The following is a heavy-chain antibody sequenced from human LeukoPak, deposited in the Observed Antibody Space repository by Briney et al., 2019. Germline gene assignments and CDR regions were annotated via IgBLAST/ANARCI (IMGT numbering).Heavy chain of an antibody. V-gene: IGHV4-31*03. D-gene: IGHD5-24*01. CDR1: GDSISNGDYY. CDR3: ARDSRDGYSHFDS. J-gene: IGHJ4*02. Sequence: SQTLSLTCTVSGDSISNGDYYWSWIRQHPGKGLEWIGYIYYSGSTYYSPSLKSRVTISVDTSKNQFSLKLSSMTAADTAVYYCARDSRDGYSHFDSWGQGTLVTVSS. CDR2: IYYSGST.